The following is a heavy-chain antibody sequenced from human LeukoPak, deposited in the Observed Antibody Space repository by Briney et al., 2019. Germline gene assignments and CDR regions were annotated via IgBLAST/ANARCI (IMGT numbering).Heavy chain of an antibody. CDR2: IYYSGST. V-gene: IGHV4-59*08. Sequence: SETLSLTCTVSGGSISSYYWSWIRQPPGKGLEWIGYIYYSGSTNYNPSLKSRVTISVDTSKNQFSLKLSSVTAADTAVYYCASAYCGGDCYLWPGNAFDIWGQGTMVTVSS. CDR3: ASAYCGGDCYLWPGNAFDI. J-gene: IGHJ3*02. CDR1: GGSISSYY. D-gene: IGHD2-21*02.